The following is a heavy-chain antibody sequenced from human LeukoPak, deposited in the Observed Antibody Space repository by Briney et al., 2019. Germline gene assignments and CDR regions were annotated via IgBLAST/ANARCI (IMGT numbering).Heavy chain of an antibody. CDR1: GFTFSSYS. CDR3: ASNWNYGWFDP. J-gene: IGHJ5*02. Sequence: GSLRLSCAASGFTFSSYSMNWIRQPPGKGLEWIGYIYYSGSTNYNPSLKSRVTISVDTSKNQFSLKLSSVTAADTAVYYCASNWNYGWFDPWGQGTLVTVSS. CDR2: IYYSGST. D-gene: IGHD1-7*01. V-gene: IGHV4-59*08.